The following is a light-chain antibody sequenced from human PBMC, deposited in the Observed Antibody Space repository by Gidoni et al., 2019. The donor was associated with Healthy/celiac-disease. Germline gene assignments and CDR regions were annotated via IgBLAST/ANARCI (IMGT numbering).Light chain of an antibody. CDR3: SSYTSSSTRV. V-gene: IGLV2-14*03. Sequence: QSALTQPAPVSGSPGQSITISSTGPSSAVGGYNYVSWYQQHPGKAPKLMIYDVSNRPSGVSNRFSGSKSGNTASLTISGLQAEDEADYYCSSYTSSSTRVFGGGTKLTVL. J-gene: IGLJ2*01. CDR2: DVS. CDR1: SSAVGGYNY.